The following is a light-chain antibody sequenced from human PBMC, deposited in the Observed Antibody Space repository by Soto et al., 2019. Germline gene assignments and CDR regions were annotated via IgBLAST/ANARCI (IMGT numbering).Light chain of an antibody. J-gene: IGLJ7*01. CDR3: CSYGGSRAV. V-gene: IGLV2-23*02. Sequence: QSALTQPASVSGSPGQSITISCTGTSSDVGSHNLVSWYQQHPGQAPKLMIYEVSKRPLGVSARFSASTSANTASLTISGLQAEDEADYYCCSYGGSRAVFGGGTQLTVL. CDR1: SSDVGSHNL. CDR2: EVS.